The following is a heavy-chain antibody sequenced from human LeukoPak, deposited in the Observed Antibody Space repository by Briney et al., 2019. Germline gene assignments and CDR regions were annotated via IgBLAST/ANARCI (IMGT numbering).Heavy chain of an antibody. D-gene: IGHD3-9*01. V-gene: IGHV4-39*07. CDR2: IYYSGST. J-gene: IGHJ5*02. CDR3: ARVAEYYDILTGYYRYWFDP. CDR1: GGSISSSSYY. Sequence: SETLSLTCTVSGGSISSSSYYWGWIRQPPGKGLEWIGSIYYSGSTYYNPSLKSRVTISVDTSKNQFSLKLSSVTAADTAVYYCARVAEYYDILTGYYRYWFDPWGQGTLVTVSS.